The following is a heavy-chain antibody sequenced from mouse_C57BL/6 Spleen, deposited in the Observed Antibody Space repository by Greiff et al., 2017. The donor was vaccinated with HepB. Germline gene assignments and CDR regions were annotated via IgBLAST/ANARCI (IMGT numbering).Heavy chain of an antibody. CDR1: GYTFTSYW. CDR3: ARGDYYGNSWFAY. CDR2: IHPNSGST. Sequence: QVQLQQPGAELVKPGASVKLSCKASGYTFTSYWMHWVKQRPGQGLEWIGMIHPNSGSTNYNEKFKSKATLTVDKSSSTAYMQLSSLTSEDSAVYYGARGDYYGNSWFAYWGQGTLVTVSA. J-gene: IGHJ3*01. D-gene: IGHD2-1*01. V-gene: IGHV1-64*01.